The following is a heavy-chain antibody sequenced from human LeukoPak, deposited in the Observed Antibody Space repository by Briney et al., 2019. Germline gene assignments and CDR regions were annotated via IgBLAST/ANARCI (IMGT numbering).Heavy chain of an antibody. CDR2: IYPGDSDT. D-gene: IGHD1-26*01. J-gene: IGHJ4*02. Sequence: GESLKISCEGSGYTFSNNWIGWVRQMPGKGLEWMGIIYPGDSDTRYSPSFQGQVTISADKSISTAYLQWSSLKASDTAMYYCARHGGGRQEYFDYWGQGTLVTVSS. V-gene: IGHV5-51*01. CDR3: ARHGGGRQEYFDY. CDR1: GYTFSNNW.